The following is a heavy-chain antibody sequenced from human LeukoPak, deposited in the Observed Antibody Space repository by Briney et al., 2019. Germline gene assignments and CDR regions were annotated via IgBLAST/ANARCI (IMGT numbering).Heavy chain of an antibody. J-gene: IGHJ4*02. CDR2: ISSSSSYI. CDR3: ARDRHYYGSGSYFDY. V-gene: IGHV3-21*01. Sequence: GGSLRLSCAASGFTFSSYSMNWVRQAPGKGLEWVSSISSSSSYIYYADSVKGRSTISRDNAKNSLYLQMNSLRAEDTAVYYCARDRHYYGSGSYFDYWGQGTLVTVSS. CDR1: GFTFSSYS. D-gene: IGHD3-10*01.